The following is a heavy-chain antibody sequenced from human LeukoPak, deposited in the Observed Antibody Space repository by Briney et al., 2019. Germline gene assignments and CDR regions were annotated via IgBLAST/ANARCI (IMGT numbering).Heavy chain of an antibody. CDR2: FDPEDGET. CDR3: ATVIVVVPAALWGAFDI. D-gene: IGHD2-2*01. V-gene: IGHV1-24*01. Sequence: GASVKVSCKVSGYTLTELSMHWVRQAPGKGLGWMGGFDPEDGETIYAQKFQGRVTMTEDTSTDTAYMELSSLRSEDTAVYYCATVIVVVPAALWGAFDIWGQGTMVTVSS. CDR1: GYTLTELS. J-gene: IGHJ3*02.